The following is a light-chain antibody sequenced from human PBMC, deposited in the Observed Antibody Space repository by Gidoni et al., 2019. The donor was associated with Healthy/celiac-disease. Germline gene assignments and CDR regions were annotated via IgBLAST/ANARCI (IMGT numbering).Light chain of an antibody. J-gene: IGLJ2*01. Sequence: SYELTQPPPVSVSPGQTASITCSGDKLGDKYACWYQQKPGQSPVLVIYQDSKRPSGNPERFSGSISGNTATLTISGTQAMDEADYYCQAWDSSTAVFVGGTKLTVL. CDR2: QDS. CDR1: KLGDKY. CDR3: QAWDSSTAV. V-gene: IGLV3-1*01.